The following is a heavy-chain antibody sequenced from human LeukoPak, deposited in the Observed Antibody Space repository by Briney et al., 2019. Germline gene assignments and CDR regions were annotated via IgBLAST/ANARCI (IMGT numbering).Heavy chain of an antibody. CDR1: GFTFSSYS. CDR2: ISGTSNTI. Sequence: GGSLRLSCAASGFTFSSYSMNWVRQAPGKGPEWVSYISGTSNTIYYADSVRGRFTISRDTAKNSLYLQMNSLRDEDTAVYYCARNYYGDYSLDYWGQGTLVTVSS. V-gene: IGHV3-48*02. CDR3: ARNYYGDYSLDY. D-gene: IGHD4-17*01. J-gene: IGHJ4*02.